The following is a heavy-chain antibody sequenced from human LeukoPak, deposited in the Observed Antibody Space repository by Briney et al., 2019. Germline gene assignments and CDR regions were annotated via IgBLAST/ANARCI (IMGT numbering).Heavy chain of an antibody. D-gene: IGHD3-10*01. CDR1: GFTFSSYG. J-gene: IGHJ4*02. Sequence: GGSLRLSCAASGFTFSSYGMHWVRQAPGRGLEWVAFIRYDGSNKYYADSVKGRFTISRDNSKNMLSLQMNSLRAEDTAVYYCASNYYASGSYLSYFDYWGQGTLVTVSS. V-gene: IGHV3-30*02. CDR2: IRYDGSNK. CDR3: ASNYYASGSYLSYFDY.